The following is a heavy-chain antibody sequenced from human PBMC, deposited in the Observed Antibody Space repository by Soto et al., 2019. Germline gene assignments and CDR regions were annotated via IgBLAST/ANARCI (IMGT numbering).Heavy chain of an antibody. CDR2: IYYSGST. CDR3: ARAEVVVVVAAGAYTDWLDP. J-gene: IGHJ5*02. CDR1: GGSISSGDYY. D-gene: IGHD2-15*01. Sequence: SETLSLTCTVSGGSISSGDYYWSWIRQPPGKGLEWIGYIYYSGSTYYNPSLKSRVTISVDTSKNQFSLKLSSVTAADTAVYYCARAEVVVVVAAGAYTDWLDPWGQGTLVTVSS. V-gene: IGHV4-30-4*01.